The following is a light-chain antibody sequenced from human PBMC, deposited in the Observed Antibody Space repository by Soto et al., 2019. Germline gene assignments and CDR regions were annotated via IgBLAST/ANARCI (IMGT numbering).Light chain of an antibody. CDR2: EGS. Sequence: QSVLTQPASVSGSPGQSITISCTGASSDVGSYNLVSWYQQHPGKAPKIMIYEGSKRTSGFSNRFSGSKSGNTASLTISGLHAEDEADYYCCSYAGSSTYVFGTGTKLTVL. J-gene: IGLJ1*01. V-gene: IGLV2-23*01. CDR3: CSYAGSSTYV. CDR1: SSDVGSYNL.